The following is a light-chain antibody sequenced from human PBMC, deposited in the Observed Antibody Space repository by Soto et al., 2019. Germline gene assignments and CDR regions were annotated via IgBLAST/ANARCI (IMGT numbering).Light chain of an antibody. J-gene: IGKJ1*01. CDR1: QSISSY. CDR3: QQYNSYRA. V-gene: IGKV1-39*01. CDR2: AAS. Sequence: DIQMTQSPSSLSASVVDRVTITCRASQSISSYLNWYQQKPGKAPKLLIYAASSLQSGVPSRFSGSGSGTDFTLTIRDVQPDDFAIYYCQQYNSYRAFDQGTKVDI.